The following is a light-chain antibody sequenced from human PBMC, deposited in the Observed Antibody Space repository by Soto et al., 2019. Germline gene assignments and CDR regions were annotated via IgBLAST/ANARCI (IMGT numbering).Light chain of an antibody. CDR2: AAS. J-gene: IGKJ2*01. Sequence: EIVLTQSPGTLSLSPGERATLSCRASQSVTRDYLAWYQQKPGQAPRLLIYAASNRATGIPDRFSGSGSGTEFTLTISNLQSEDFALYYCQHYFKWPYTFGQGTKLEIQ. V-gene: IGKV3D-15*01. CDR3: QHYFKWPYT. CDR1: QSVTRD.